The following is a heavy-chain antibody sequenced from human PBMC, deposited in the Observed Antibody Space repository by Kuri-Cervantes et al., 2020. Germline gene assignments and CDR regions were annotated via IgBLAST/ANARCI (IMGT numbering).Heavy chain of an antibody. CDR3: AREDYCSGGSCYSRVDWFDP. CDR1: GGSISSYY. Sequence: GSLRLSCTVSGGSISSYYWSWIRQPAGKGLEWIGRIYTSGSTNYNPSLKSRVTISVDKSKNQFSLKLSSVTAADTAVYYCAREDYCSGGSCYSRVDWFDPWGQGTLVTVSS. D-gene: IGHD2-15*01. J-gene: IGHJ5*02. V-gene: IGHV4-4*07. CDR2: IYTSGST.